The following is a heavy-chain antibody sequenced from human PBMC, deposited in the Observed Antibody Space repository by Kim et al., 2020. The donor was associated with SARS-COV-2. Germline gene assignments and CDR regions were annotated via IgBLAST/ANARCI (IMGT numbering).Heavy chain of an antibody. V-gene: IGHV4-31*03. CDR3: ARGTTVTLGFGDYFDY. Sequence: SETLSLTCTVSGASISSGGYFWSWIRQHPGKGLEWIGYIYYSGSTFYNPALKSRLTMSVDTSKNHFSLKLNSLTAADTAVYYCARGTTVTLGFGDYFDYWGQGTLVTVSS. D-gene: IGHD4-4*01. J-gene: IGHJ4*02. CDR1: GASISSGGYF. CDR2: IYYSGST.